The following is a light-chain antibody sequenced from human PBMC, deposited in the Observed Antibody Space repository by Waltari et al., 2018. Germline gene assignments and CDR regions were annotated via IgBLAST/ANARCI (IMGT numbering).Light chain of an antibody. J-gene: IGKJ3*01. CDR1: QSVRSY. CDR3: QQRSNWRASFT. Sequence: EIVLTQSPATLSLSPGERDTLPCRASQSVRSYLAWYQQKPGQAPRLLIYDASNRATGIPARFSGSGSGTDFTLTISSLEPEDFAVYYCQQRSNWRASFTFGPGTKVDIK. CDR2: DAS. V-gene: IGKV3-11*01.